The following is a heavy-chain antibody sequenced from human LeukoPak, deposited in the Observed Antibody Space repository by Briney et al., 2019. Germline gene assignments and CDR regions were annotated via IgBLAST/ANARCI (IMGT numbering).Heavy chain of an antibody. CDR2: ISSSSSYI. Sequence: GGSLRLSCAASGFTFSSYSMNWVRQAPGKGLEWVSSISSSSSYIYYADSVKGRFTISRDNAKNSLYLQMNSLRAEDTAVYYCAREGRGGYDPTPPLDYWGQGTLVTVSS. D-gene: IGHD3-3*01. CDR1: GFTFSSYS. CDR3: AREGRGGYDPTPPLDY. J-gene: IGHJ4*02. V-gene: IGHV3-21*01.